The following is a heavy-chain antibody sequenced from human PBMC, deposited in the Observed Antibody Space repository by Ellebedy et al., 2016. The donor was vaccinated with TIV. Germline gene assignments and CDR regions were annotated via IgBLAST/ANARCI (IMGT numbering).Heavy chain of an antibody. D-gene: IGHD6-13*01. V-gene: IGHV4-39*07. CDR3: ARLPSRIAAAA. CDR1: GGSISSSNSY. CDR2: IYYSGST. J-gene: IGHJ5*02. Sequence: SETLSLTCTVSGGSISSSNSYRIWIRQPPGKGLEWIGSIYYSGSTNYNPSLKSRVTISVDTSKNQFSLRLRSVTAADTAIYYCARLPSRIAAAAWGQGVLVTVTS.